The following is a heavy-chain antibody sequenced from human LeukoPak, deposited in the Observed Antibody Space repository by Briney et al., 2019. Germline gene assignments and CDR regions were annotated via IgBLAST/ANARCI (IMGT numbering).Heavy chain of an antibody. CDR2: ITTYNGNT. V-gene: IGHV1-18*01. J-gene: IGHJ4*02. D-gene: IGHD4-17*01. CDR3: ARGYDYGDYVGDFDY. Sequence: ASVNVSCKASGYTFTIYPISWVRQAPGQGREGMVWITTYNGNTNYAQKLQGRVTMTTDTSTSTAYMDLRGLRSDDTAVYYCARGYDYGDYVGDFDYWGQGTLVTVSS. CDR1: GYTFTIYP.